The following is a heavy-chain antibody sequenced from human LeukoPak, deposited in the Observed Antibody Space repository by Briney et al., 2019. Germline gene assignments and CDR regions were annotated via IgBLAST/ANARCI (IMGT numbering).Heavy chain of an antibody. V-gene: IGHV4-59*01. CDR1: GGSISSYY. J-gene: IGHJ4*02. D-gene: IGHD3-10*01. CDR3: ARDLEFYGSGSYVN. CDR2: IYYSGST. Sequence: PSETLSLTCTVSGGSISSYYWSWIRQPPGKGLEWIGYIYYSGSTNYNPSLKSRVAISVDTSKNQFSLKLSSVTAADTAVYYCARDLEFYGSGSYVNWGQGTLVTVSS.